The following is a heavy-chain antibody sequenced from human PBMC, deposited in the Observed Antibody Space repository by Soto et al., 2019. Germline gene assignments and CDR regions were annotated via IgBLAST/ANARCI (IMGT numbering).Heavy chain of an antibody. Sequence: SVKVSCKASGGTICSYAMSWVRQAPGQRLEWMGGIIPIFGTANYAQKFQGRVTITADESTSTAYMELSSLRSEDTAVYYCARSISYCGGDCYSELKYWGQGTLVTVSP. J-gene: IGHJ4*02. CDR1: GGTICSYA. D-gene: IGHD2-21*02. CDR3: ARSISYCGGDCYSELKY. CDR2: IIPIFGTA. V-gene: IGHV1-69*13.